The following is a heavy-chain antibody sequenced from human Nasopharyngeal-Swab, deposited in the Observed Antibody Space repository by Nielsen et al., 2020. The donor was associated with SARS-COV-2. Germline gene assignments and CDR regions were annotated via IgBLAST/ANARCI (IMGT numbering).Heavy chain of an antibody. Sequence: GGSLRLSCAASGFTFSSYSMNWVRQAPGRGLEWVSSISSSSSYIYYADSVKGRFTISRDNAKNSLYLQMNSLRAEDTAVYYCARESRRLEENEGVNYYYYYMDVWGKGTTVTVSS. CDR2: ISSSSSYI. CDR1: GFTFSSYS. J-gene: IGHJ6*03. D-gene: IGHD1-1*01. V-gene: IGHV3-21*01. CDR3: ARESRRLEENEGVNYYYYYMDV.